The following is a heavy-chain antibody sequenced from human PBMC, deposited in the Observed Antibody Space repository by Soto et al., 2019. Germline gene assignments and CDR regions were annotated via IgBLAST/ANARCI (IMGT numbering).Heavy chain of an antibody. Sequence: PGGSLRLSCAASGFTFSSYAMHWVRQAPGKGPEWVAVISYDGSNKYYADSVKGRFTISRDNSKNTLYLQMNSLRAEDTAVYYCARPQGPLLYPYYFDYWGQGTLVTVSS. V-gene: IGHV3-30-3*01. J-gene: IGHJ4*02. D-gene: IGHD2-2*02. CDR1: GFTFSSYA. CDR3: ARPQGPLLYPYYFDY. CDR2: ISYDGSNK.